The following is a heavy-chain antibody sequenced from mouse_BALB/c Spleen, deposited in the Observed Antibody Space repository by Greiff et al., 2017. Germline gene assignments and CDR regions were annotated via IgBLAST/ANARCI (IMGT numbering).Heavy chain of an antibody. CDR3: ARGGYGYVRAMDY. CDR2: IWAGGST. Sequence: VHLVESGPGLVAPSQSLSITCTVPGFSFTSYGVHWVRQPPGKGLEWLGVIWAGGSTNYNSALMSSLSISKDNSKSQVFLKMNSLQTDDTAMYYCARGGYGYVRAMDYWGQGTSVTVSS. V-gene: IGHV2-9*02. D-gene: IGHD1-2*01. J-gene: IGHJ4*01. CDR1: GFSFTSYG.